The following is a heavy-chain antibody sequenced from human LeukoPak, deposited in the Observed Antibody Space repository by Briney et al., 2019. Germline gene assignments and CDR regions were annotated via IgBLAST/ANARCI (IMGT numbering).Heavy chain of an antibody. CDR2: INHSGST. J-gene: IGHJ4*02. CDR3: ASRTYYGSGPDY. V-gene: IGHV4-34*01. Sequence: KPSETLSLTCAVYRGSFSGYYWSWIRQPPGKGLEWIGEINHSGSTNYNPSLKSRVTISVDTSKNQFSLRLTSVTAADTAMYYCASRTYYGSGPDYWGQGTLVTVSS. D-gene: IGHD3-10*01. CDR1: RGSFSGYY.